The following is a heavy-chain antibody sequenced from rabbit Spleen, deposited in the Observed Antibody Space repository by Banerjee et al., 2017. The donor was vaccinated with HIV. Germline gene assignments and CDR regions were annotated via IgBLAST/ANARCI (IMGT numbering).Heavy chain of an antibody. CDR3: ARDTGSSFSSYGMDL. V-gene: IGHV1S40*01. J-gene: IGHJ6*01. D-gene: IGHD8-1*01. Sequence: QSLEESGGGLVKPGASLTLTCKASGFSLNSGYDMCWVRQTPGKGLEWIASIYAGSSSSTYSATWAKGRFTCSKTSSTTVTLQMTSLTVADTATYFCARDTGSSFSSYGMDLWGQGTLVTVS. CDR1: GFSLNSGYD. CDR2: IYAGSSSST.